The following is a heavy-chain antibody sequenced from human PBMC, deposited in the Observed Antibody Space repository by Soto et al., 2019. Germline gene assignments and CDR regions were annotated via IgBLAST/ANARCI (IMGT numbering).Heavy chain of an antibody. D-gene: IGHD3-3*01. Sequence: ASVKVSCKASGYTFTGYYMHWVRQAPGQGLEWMGWINPNSGGTNYAQKFQGRVTMTRDTSISTAYMELSRLRSDDTAVYYCARVKIKISYYYYGMDVWGQGTTVTVSS. V-gene: IGHV1-2*02. CDR2: INPNSGGT. CDR1: GYTFTGYY. CDR3: ARVKIKISYYYYGMDV. J-gene: IGHJ6*02.